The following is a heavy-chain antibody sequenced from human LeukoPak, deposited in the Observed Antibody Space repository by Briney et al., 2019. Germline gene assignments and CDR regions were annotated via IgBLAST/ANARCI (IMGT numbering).Heavy chain of an antibody. J-gene: IGHJ4*02. V-gene: IGHV4-34*01. CDR2: INHSGST. D-gene: IGHD6-19*01. CDR3: ARHTTSGWYQVVY. CDR1: GGSFSGYY. Sequence: SETLSLTCAVYGGSFSGYYWTWIRQPPGKGLEWIGEINHSGSTTYKPSLKSRVTISVDTSKNQFSLKLSSVTAADTAVYYCARHTTSGWYQVVYWGQGTLVTVSS.